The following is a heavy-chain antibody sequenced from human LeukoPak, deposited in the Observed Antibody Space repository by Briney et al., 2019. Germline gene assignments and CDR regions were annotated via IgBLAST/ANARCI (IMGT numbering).Heavy chain of an antibody. CDR3: AKDLGDYVGYDASDI. CDR2: ITNTGSTM. V-gene: IGHV3-48*03. Sequence: PGGSLRLSCAASGFTFSSYEMNWVRQAPGKGLEWVSYITNTGSTMYYADSVKGRFTISRDNAKNSLYLQMNSLRAEDTAVYYCAKDLGDYVGYDASDIWGQGTRVTVSS. D-gene: IGHD4-17*01. CDR1: GFTFSSYE. J-gene: IGHJ3*02.